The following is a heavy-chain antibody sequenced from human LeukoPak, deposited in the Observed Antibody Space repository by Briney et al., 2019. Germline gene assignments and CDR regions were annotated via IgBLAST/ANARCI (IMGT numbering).Heavy chain of an antibody. CDR1: GGSISSYY. Sequence: SETLFLTCTVSGGSISSYYWSWIRQPPGKGLEWIGYIYYSGSTNYNPSLKSRVTISVDTSKNQFSLKLSSVTAADTAVYYCARHIAVAGYYFDYWGQGTLVTVSS. D-gene: IGHD6-19*01. V-gene: IGHV4-59*08. J-gene: IGHJ4*02. CDR2: IYYSGST. CDR3: ARHIAVAGYYFDY.